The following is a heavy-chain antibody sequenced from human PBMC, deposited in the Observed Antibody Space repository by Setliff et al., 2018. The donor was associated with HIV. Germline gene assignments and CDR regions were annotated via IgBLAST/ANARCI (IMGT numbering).Heavy chain of an antibody. Sequence: SETLSLICTVSGGSISTYYWSWIRQPAGKGLEWIGRIYTSGSTNYNPSLKSRVTISVDTSKNQFSLKLTSVTAADTAVYYCARRGAYGYDYFDYWGPGILVTVSS. V-gene: IGHV4-4*07. CDR2: IYTSGST. CDR3: ARRGAYGYDYFDY. D-gene: IGHD5-12*01. CDR1: GGSISTYY. J-gene: IGHJ4*02.